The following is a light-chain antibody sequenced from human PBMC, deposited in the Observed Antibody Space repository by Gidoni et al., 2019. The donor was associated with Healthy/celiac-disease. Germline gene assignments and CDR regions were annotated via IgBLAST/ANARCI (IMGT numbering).Light chain of an antibody. CDR1: QGIRNY. CDR2: AAS. V-gene: IGKV1-27*01. J-gene: IGKJ1*01. Sequence: DIQITQSPSSLSASVGDRVTITCRASQGIRNYLAWYQQKPGKVPKLLIYAASTLQSGVPSRFSGSGSGTDFTLTISSLQPEDVATYYCQKYNSAPRTFXQXTRVEIK. CDR3: QKYNSAPRT.